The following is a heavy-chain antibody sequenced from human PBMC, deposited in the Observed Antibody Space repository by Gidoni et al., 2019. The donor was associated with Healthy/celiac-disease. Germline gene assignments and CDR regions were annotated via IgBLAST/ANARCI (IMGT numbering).Heavy chain of an antibody. CDR1: GDSISSGSYY. V-gene: IGHV4-61*02. J-gene: IGHJ5*02. CDR3: ARDRRGIAAAGTGYNWFDP. CDR2: IYTSGST. D-gene: IGHD6-13*01. Sequence: QVQLQESGPGLVKPSQTPSLTCTVSGDSISSGSYYWSWIRQPAGKGLEWIGRIYTSGSTNYNPSLKSRVTISVDTSKNQFSLKLSSVTAADTAVYYCARDRRGIAAAGTGYNWFDPWGQGTLVTVSS.